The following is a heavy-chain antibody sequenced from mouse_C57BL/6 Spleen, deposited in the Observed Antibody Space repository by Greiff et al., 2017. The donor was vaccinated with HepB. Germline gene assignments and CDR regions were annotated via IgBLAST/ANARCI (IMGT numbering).Heavy chain of an antibody. Sequence: EVQLQESGGGLVQPGGSLSLSCAASGFTFTDYYMSWVRQPPGKAREWLGFIRNKANGYTTEYSASVKGRFTSSRDNSQSILYLQMNALRAEDSATYYCARPYYGSLSFAYWGQGTLVTVSS. CDR1: GFTFTDYY. D-gene: IGHD1-1*01. V-gene: IGHV7-3*01. CDR3: ARPYYGSLSFAY. CDR2: IRNKANGYTT. J-gene: IGHJ3*01.